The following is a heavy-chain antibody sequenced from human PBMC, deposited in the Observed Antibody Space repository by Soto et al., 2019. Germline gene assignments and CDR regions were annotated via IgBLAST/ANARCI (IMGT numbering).Heavy chain of an antibody. D-gene: IGHD2-15*01. CDR1: GGSISSYY. CDR2: IYYSGST. J-gene: IGHJ5*02. V-gene: IGHV4-59*01. Sequence: PSETLSLTCTVSGGSISSYYWSWIRQPPGKGLEWIGYIYYSGSTNYNPSLKSRVTISVDTSKNQFSLKLSSVTAADTAVYYCARDKGCSGGGCYLEDEGWFDPWGQGTLVT. CDR3: ARDKGCSGGGCYLEDEGWFDP.